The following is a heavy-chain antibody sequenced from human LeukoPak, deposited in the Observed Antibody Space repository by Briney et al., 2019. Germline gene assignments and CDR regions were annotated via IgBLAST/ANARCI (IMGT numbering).Heavy chain of an antibody. D-gene: IGHD3-10*01. CDR1: GGSISSYD. Sequence: SETLSLTCIVSGGSISSYDWSWIRQPPRKGLEWIGYIYSSGSTNYNPSLQSRVTISVNTSKNRFSYMRSSMPAADTALYYSGSTNYTPSLKSRVTISVDTSKRRFCLQLSSATAADTAVYYCARTPKEGDGYSPFLFDPWGQGTLVTVPS. J-gene: IGHJ5*02. CDR3: GSTNYTPSLKSRVTISVDTSKRRFCLQLSSATAADTAVYYCARTPKEGDGYSPFLFDP. CDR2: IYSSGST. V-gene: IGHV4-59*01.